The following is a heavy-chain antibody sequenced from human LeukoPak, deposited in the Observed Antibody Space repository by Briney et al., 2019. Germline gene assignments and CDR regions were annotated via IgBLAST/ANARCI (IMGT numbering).Heavy chain of an antibody. V-gene: IGHV3-21*01. D-gene: IGHD3-22*01. J-gene: IGHJ4*02. CDR3: LRLRRNKDRSGCYYYYDY. Sequence: PGGSLTLSCPPSGYTLNDFCVKWLRQAPGKGLEWVSSISVRSNYRYYADSVRGRFTISRDDAGDSLFLQMNILRAEDTAVYFCLRLRRNKDRSGCYYYYDYWGQGTLVTVSS. CDR1: GYTLNDFC. CDR2: ISVRSNYR.